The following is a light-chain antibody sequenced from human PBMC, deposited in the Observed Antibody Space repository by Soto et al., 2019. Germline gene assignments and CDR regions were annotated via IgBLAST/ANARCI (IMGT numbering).Light chain of an antibody. CDR2: GTS. CDR3: LLYYGGGQLWV. V-gene: IGLV7-43*01. CDR1: TGAVTSGYY. J-gene: IGLJ3*02. Sequence: QTVVTQEPSLTVSPGGTVTLTCASGTGAVTSGYYPNWFQQKPGQAPRALIYGTSNKHSWTPARFSGSLLGGKAALTLSGVQPEDEAEYYCLLYYGGGQLWVFGGGTQLTVL.